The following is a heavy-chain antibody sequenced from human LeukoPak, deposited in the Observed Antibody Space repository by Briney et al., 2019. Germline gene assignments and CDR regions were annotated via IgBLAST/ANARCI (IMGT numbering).Heavy chain of an antibody. D-gene: IGHD3-22*01. CDR2: ISLTGLT. J-gene: IGHJ6*02. CDR1: GGSISNTNW. CDR3: ARDRTPLYYYDSSGPYGMDV. V-gene: IGHV4-4*02. Sequence: SGTLSLTCGVSGGSISNTNWWSWVRQPPGQGLEWIGEISLTGLTHYNPSLKSRVTISVDKSKNQFSLKLSSVTAADTAVYYCARDRTPLYYYDSSGPYGMDVWGQGTTVTVSS.